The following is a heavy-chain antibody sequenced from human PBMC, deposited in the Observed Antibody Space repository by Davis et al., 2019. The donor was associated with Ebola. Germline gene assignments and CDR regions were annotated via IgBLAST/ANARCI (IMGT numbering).Heavy chain of an antibody. CDR3: ARYGLWRGYYYAMDV. D-gene: IGHD3-3*01. V-gene: IGHV4-30-4*01. Sequence: SETLSLTCTVSGDSINSGDYYWSWIRQPPGKGLEWIGYIYYSGSTYYNPSFKSRVSMSVDTSKKHFSLKLTSVTAADAAVYYCARYGLWRGYYYAMDVWGQGTTVAVSS. J-gene: IGHJ6*02. CDR2: IYYSGST. CDR1: GDSINSGDYY.